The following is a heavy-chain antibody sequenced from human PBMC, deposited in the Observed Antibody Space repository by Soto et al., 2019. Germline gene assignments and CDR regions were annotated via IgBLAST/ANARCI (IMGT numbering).Heavy chain of an antibody. CDR1: GGSISSYY. D-gene: IGHD7-27*01. CDR2: IYYSGST. Sequence: ASETLSLTCTVSGGSISSYYWSWIRQPPGKGLEWIGYIYYSGSTNYNPSLKSRVTISVDTSKNQFSLKLSSVTAADTAVYYCARRANWGPSFDLWGRGTLVTVSS. CDR3: ARRANWGPSFDL. J-gene: IGHJ2*01. V-gene: IGHV4-59*01.